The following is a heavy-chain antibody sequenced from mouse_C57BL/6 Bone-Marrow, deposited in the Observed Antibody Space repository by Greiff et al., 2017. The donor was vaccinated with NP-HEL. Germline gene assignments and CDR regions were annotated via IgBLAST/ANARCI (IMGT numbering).Heavy chain of an antibody. D-gene: IGHD1-1*02. J-gene: IGHJ2*01. V-gene: IGHV1-4*01. Sequence: VQLQQSGAELARPGASVKMSCKASGYTFTSYTMHWVKQRPGQGLEWIGYINPSSGYTKYNQKFKDKATLTADKSSSTAYMQMSSLTSEDSAVDYCARSRKRWPTPGDYWGKGTTLTGSS. CDR2: INPSSGYT. CDR1: GYTFTSYT. CDR3: ARSRKRWPTPGDY.